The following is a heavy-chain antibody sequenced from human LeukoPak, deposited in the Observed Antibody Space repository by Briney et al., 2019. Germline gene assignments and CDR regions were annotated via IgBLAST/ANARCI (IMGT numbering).Heavy chain of an antibody. CDR1: GFTFSSYG. CDR2: IWYDGSNK. Sequence: PGGSLRLSCAASGFTFSSYGMHWVRQAPGKGLEWVAVIWYDGSNKYYADSVQGRFTISKDNSKNTLYLQMDSLRAEDTAVYYCARDDYGMDVWGQGTTVTVSS. CDR3: ARDDYGMDV. J-gene: IGHJ6*02. V-gene: IGHV3-33*01.